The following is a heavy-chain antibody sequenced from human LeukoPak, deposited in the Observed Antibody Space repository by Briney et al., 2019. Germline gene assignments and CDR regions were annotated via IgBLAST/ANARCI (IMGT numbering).Heavy chain of an antibody. J-gene: IGHJ4*02. CDR1: GYTFTSYD. D-gene: IGHD6-19*01. CDR2: MNPNSSYT. V-gene: IGHV1-8*01. Sequence: ASVKVSCKASGYTFTSYDINWVRQATGQGLEWMGWMNPNSSYTGYAQKFQGRVTMTRNTSISTAYMELSSLRSEDTAVYYCARGWRDSSGWYPFDYWGQGTLVTVSS. CDR3: ARGWRDSSGWYPFDY.